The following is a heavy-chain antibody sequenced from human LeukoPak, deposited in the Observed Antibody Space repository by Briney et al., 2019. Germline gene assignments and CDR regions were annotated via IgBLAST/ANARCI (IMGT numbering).Heavy chain of an antibody. CDR1: GGSFSGYY. D-gene: IGHD6-19*01. V-gene: IGHV4-34*01. CDR3: ARFGSGWHYFDS. CDR2: INHSGST. J-gene: IGHJ4*02. Sequence: SETLSLTCAVYGGSFSGYYWSWIRQSPGKGLEWIGEINHSGSTNYNPSLKSRVTISVDTSKNQFSLKLSSVTAADTAVYYCARFGSGWHYFDSWGQGMLVTVSS.